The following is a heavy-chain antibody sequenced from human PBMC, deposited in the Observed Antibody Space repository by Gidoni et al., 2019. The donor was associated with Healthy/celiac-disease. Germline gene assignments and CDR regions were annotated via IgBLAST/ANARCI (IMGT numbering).Heavy chain of an antibody. CDR3: AKDRKPLAYCGGDCYSAFDY. D-gene: IGHD2-21*02. CDR1: GFTFSSSA. V-gene: IGHV3-23*01. Sequence: EVQLLESGGGLVQPGGSLRLSCAASGFTFSSSAMSWVRQAPGKGLEWVSAISGSGGSTYYADSVKGRFTISRDNSKNTLYLQMNSLRAEDTAVYYCAKDRKPLAYCGGDCYSAFDYWGQGTLDTVSS. CDR2: ISGSGGST. J-gene: IGHJ4*02.